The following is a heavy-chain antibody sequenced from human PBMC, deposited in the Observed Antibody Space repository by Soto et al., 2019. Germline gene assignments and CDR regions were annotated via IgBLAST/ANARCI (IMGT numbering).Heavy chain of an antibody. V-gene: IGHV4-59*13. Sequence: QVHLQESGPGLVKPSETLSLTCTVSGLSITNNYWSWIRQPPGKGLEWIGYIYYTGNTNYDPSLKGRVTMSVDTSKTPFSLNLASLTGVDTAIYYCARANWDSEYWGQGTLVIVSS. CDR1: GLSITNNY. D-gene: IGHD7-27*01. CDR3: ARANWDSEY. CDR2: IYYTGNT. J-gene: IGHJ4*02.